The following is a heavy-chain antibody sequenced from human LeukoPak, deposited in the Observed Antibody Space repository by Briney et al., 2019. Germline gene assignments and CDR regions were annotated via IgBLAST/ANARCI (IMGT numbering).Heavy chain of an antibody. Sequence: GGSLRLSCAASGFIFSTSNMNWVRQAPGKGLEWVSSISSTSSYTYYADSVKGRFTISRDNAKNSLYLQMNSLRAEDTAVYYCAELGITMIGGVWGKGTTVTISS. V-gene: IGHV3-21*01. J-gene: IGHJ6*04. CDR3: AELGITMIGGV. CDR1: GFIFSTSN. D-gene: IGHD3-10*02. CDR2: ISSTSSYT.